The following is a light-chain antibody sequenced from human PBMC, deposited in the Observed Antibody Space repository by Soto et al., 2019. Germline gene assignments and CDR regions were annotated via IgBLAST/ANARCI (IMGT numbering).Light chain of an antibody. Sequence: EIVLTQSPGTLSLSPGERATLSCRASQSINSIYLSWYQQKRGQAPRLLIYGASSRATGIPDRFSGGGSGTDFTHTISRLEPEDFAVYYCQLYGSSSRTFGRGTKVEIK. CDR2: GAS. J-gene: IGKJ1*01. V-gene: IGKV3-20*01. CDR3: QLYGSSSRT. CDR1: QSINSIY.